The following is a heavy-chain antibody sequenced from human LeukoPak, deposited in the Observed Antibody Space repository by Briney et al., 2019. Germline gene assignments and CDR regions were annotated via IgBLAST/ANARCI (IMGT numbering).Heavy chain of an antibody. CDR3: ASSRYSSSSNFDY. D-gene: IGHD6-6*01. CDR1: GFTFSSYN. J-gene: IGHJ4*02. V-gene: IGHV3-21*01. Sequence: GGSLRLSCAASGFTFSSYNMNWVRQAPGKGLEWVSSISSSSSYIYYADSVEGRFTISRDNAKNSLYLQMNSLRVEDTAVYYCASSRYSSSSNFDYWGQGTLVTVSS. CDR2: ISSSSSYI.